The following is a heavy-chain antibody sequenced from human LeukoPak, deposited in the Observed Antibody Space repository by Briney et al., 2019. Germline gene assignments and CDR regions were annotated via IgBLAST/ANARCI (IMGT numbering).Heavy chain of an antibody. V-gene: IGHV3-74*01. Sequence: GGSLRLSCAASGFTFRSHWMHWVRQAPEKGLVWVPRIDNDATSTFYADSVKGRFTISRDNAKNTLYLQMNGLRAEDTAVYYCARAIIGDYVNPLDLWGQGTLVTVSS. J-gene: IGHJ5*02. CDR2: IDNDATST. CDR1: GFTFRSHW. CDR3: ARAIIGDYVNPLDL. D-gene: IGHD4-17*01.